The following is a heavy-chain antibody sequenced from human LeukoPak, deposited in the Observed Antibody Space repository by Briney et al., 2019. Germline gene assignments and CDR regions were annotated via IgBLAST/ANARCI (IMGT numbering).Heavy chain of an antibody. Sequence: GGSLRLSCAASGFTFSSYDMTWVRQAPGKGLEWVSFIYSDNTHYSDSVKGRFTISRDNSKNTLYLQMNSLRAEDTAVYYCARRAGAYSHPYDYWGQGTLVTVSS. D-gene: IGHD4/OR15-4a*01. CDR2: IYSDNT. CDR3: ARRAGAYSHPYDY. V-gene: IGHV3-53*01. J-gene: IGHJ4*02. CDR1: GFTFSSYD.